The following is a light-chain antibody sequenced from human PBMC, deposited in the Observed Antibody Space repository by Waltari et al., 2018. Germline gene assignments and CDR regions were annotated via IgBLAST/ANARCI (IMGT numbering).Light chain of an antibody. CDR1: NGPVTSGHS. J-gene: IGLJ2*01. CDR2: DTS. V-gene: IGLV7-46*01. CDR3: LLSYSGARV. Sequence: QAVVTQEPSLTVSPGGTVTLTRGSSNGPVTSGHSPYWFQQKSGQAPRTLISDTSNKHSWTPARFSGSLLGGKAALTLSGAQPEDEADYYCLLSYSGARVFGGGTKLTVL.